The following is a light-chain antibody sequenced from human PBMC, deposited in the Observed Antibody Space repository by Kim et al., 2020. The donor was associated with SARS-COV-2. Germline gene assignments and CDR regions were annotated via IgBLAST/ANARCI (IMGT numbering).Light chain of an antibody. CDR1: SSNIGRNY. CDR2: RNN. J-gene: IGLJ1*01. V-gene: IGLV1-47*01. CDR3: AAWDDSLSGLYV. Sequence: ELTQPPSASGTPGQRVTISCSGSSSNIGRNYVYWYQQLPGTAPKLLIYRNNQRPSGVPDRFSGSKSGTSASLAISGLRSEDEADYYCAAWDDSLSGLYVFGTGTKVTFL.